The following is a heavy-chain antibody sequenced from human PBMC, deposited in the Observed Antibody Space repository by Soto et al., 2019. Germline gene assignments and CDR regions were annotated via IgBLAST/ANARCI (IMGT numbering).Heavy chain of an antibody. V-gene: IGHV5-51*01. CDR3: ARRSALMVYATGNWFDP. Sequence: PGESLKISCKGSGYSFTSYWIGWVRQMPGKGLEWMGIIYPGDSDTRYSPSFQGQVTISADKSISTAYLQWSSLKASDTAMYYCARRSALMVYATGNWFDPWGQGTLVTVSS. CDR1: GYSFTSYW. CDR2: IYPGDSDT. J-gene: IGHJ5*02. D-gene: IGHD2-8*01.